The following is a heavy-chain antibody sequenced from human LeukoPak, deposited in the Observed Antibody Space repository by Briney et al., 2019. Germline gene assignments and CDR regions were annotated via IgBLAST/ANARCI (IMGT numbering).Heavy chain of an antibody. CDR1: GGSISTPGYY. D-gene: IGHD2-21*02. Sequence: PSETLSLTCTVSGGSISTPGYYWGWIHQPPGKGVEWIGSLYHSGSTYYKPSLKSRATISVDKSKNQCSLKLRSVTAADTAVYYCARHALATVTDPSFDYWGQGTLVTVSS. CDR2: LYHSGST. J-gene: IGHJ4*02. V-gene: IGHV4-39*01. CDR3: ARHALATVTDPSFDY.